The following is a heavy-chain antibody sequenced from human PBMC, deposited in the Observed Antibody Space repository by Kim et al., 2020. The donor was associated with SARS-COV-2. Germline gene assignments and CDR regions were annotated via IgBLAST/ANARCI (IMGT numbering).Heavy chain of an antibody. CDR2: LGAGGVTT. J-gene: IGHJ4*02. Sequence: GGSLRLSCAASGFTFSSYAMSWVRQAPGKRLEWVSALGAGGVTTYHADSVKGRFTISRDNSKNTLFLQMNSLRAEDTAVYYCAKDSRYSSSWSPFDFWGQGTLVTVSS. CDR1: GFTFSSYA. V-gene: IGHV3-23*01. CDR3: AKDSRYSSSWSPFDF. D-gene: IGHD6-13*01.